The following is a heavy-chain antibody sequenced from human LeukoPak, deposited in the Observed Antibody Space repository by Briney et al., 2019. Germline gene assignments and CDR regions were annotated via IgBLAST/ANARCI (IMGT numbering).Heavy chain of an antibody. CDR1: GFTFSSYW. V-gene: IGHV3-48*02. CDR2: ISSSSSTI. CDR3: ARDIMSPDWTGDRAFDI. Sequence: PGGSLRLSCAASGFTFSSYWMSWVRQAPGKGLEWVSYISSSSSTIYYADSVKGRFTISGDNAKNSLYLQMNSLRDEDTAVYYCARDIMSPDWTGDRAFDIWGQGTMVTVSS. D-gene: IGHD3/OR15-3a*01. J-gene: IGHJ3*02.